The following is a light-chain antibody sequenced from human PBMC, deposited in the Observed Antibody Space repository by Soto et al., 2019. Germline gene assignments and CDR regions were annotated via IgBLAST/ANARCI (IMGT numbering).Light chain of an antibody. CDR1: QDITKY. V-gene: IGKV1-33*01. J-gene: IGKJ2*01. CDR2: DAS. CDR3: QQYNDLPST. Sequence: DIQMTQSPSSLSASVGDRVTITCQASQDITKYLNWYQQKAGKAPKLLIYDASNLKTGVPSRFSGSGSGTDFTFTVSSLQPEDSATYYCQQYNDLPSTFGQGTKLEIK.